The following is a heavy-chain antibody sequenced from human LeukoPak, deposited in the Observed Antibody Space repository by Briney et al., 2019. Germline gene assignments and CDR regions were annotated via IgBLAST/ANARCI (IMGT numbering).Heavy chain of an antibody. Sequence: SETLSLTCAVYGGSFSGYYWSWIRQPPGKGLEWIGEINHCGRTNYNPSLKRRVTISVDTYKNQFSLKLSSVTAADTAVYYCARLKRPNRGSYIYYYYMDVWGKGTTVTVSS. J-gene: IGHJ6*03. CDR2: INHCGRT. CDR3: ARLKRPNRGSYIYYYYMDV. CDR1: GGSFSGYY. V-gene: IGHV4-34*01. D-gene: IGHD1-26*01.